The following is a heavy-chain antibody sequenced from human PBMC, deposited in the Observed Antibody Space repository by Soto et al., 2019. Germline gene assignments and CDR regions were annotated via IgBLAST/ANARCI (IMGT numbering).Heavy chain of an antibody. Sequence: EVQLVESGGGLVKPGGSLRLSCAASGFTFSTCSMNWDRQAPGKGLEWVSSISSSSRNIYYADSVKGRFTISRDNAKNSLYLQMNSLRAEDTAVYYCARDNGYDAATLDYWGQGTLVTVSS. CDR1: GFTFSTCS. CDR3: ARDNGYDAATLDY. J-gene: IGHJ4*02. CDR2: ISSSSRNI. V-gene: IGHV3-21*02. D-gene: IGHD5-12*01.